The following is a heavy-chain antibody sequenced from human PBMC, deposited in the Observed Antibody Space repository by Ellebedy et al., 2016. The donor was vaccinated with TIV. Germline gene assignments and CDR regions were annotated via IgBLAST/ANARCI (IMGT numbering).Heavy chain of an antibody. J-gene: IGHJ3*02. Sequence: ASVKVSCKGSGYTFTSYDINWVRQATGQGLEWMGWMNPNSGNTGYAQKFQGRVTITRNTSISTAYMELSSLRSEDTAVYYCARCGNRERYFDWWRGPDAFDIWGQGTMVTVSS. V-gene: IGHV1-8*03. CDR1: GYTFTSYD. D-gene: IGHD3-9*01. CDR2: MNPNSGNT. CDR3: ARCGNRERYFDWWRGPDAFDI.